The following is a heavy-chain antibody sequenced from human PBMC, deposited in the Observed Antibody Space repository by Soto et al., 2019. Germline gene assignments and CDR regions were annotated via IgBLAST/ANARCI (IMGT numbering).Heavy chain of an antibody. CDR2: ISSNGGST. V-gene: IGHV3-64D*08. Sequence: GSLRLSCSASGFTFSSYAMHWVRQAPGKGLEYVSAISSNGGSTYYADSVKGRFTISRDNSKNTLYLQMGSLRAEETAVYYCVKGEWGNYYDSSGYYFERPTFDYWGQGTLVTVSS. CDR1: GFTFSSYA. D-gene: IGHD3-22*01. CDR3: VKGEWGNYYDSSGYYFERPTFDY. J-gene: IGHJ4*02.